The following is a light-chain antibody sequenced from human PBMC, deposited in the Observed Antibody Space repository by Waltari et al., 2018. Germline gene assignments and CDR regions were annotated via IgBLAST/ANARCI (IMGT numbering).Light chain of an antibody. J-gene: IGKJ3*01. CDR3: QQYYSYPPT. CDR2: AAS. Sequence: DVQMTQSPSSLSASVGDRVTITCRASQGVGHYLAWLRQKSGKAPESLIYAASTLQPGAPSTISGSGSGTHFTLTISSLQPEDLGTYYCQQYYSYPPTFGPGTRVEI. CDR1: QGVGHY. V-gene: IGKV1-16*01.